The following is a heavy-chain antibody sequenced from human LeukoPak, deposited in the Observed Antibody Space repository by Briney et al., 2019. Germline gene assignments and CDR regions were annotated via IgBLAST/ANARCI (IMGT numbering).Heavy chain of an antibody. CDR1: GGSISSYY. Sequence: TSETLSLTCTVSGGSISSYYWSWIRQPPGKGLEWIGYIYSSGSTNYNPSLKSRVTISVDTSKNQFSLKLSSVTAADTAVYYCARCGYSYGTGFDYWGQGTLVTVSS. V-gene: IGHV4-59*01. J-gene: IGHJ4*02. CDR2: IYSSGST. D-gene: IGHD5-18*01. CDR3: ARCGYSYGTGFDY.